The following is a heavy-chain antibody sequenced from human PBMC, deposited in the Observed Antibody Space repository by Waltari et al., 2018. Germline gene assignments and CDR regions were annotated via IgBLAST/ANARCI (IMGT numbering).Heavy chain of an antibody. CDR1: GGSFSNSH. J-gene: IGHJ4*02. Sequence: QVQLQQWGAGRLKPSETLSLTCAVNGGSFSNSHWTWIRQPPGKGLEWIGEINHSGSTNYNPSLKSRVTISIDTSNNQFSLRLSSVSAADTAVYYCTRWDSWGQGTLVTVSS. CDR2: INHSGST. CDR3: TRWDS. V-gene: IGHV4-34*01.